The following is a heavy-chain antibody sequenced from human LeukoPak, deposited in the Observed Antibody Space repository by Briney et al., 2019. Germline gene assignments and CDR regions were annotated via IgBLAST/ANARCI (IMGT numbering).Heavy chain of an antibody. CDR2: IKQDGSEI. Sequence: PGGSLRLSCAASGFTFSNYWMGWVRQAPGKGLEWVANIKQDGSEIYYVDSVKGRFTISRDTAKDSLYLQMNSLRAEDTAVYYCARDFGGYCSGGSCYSGWSDYWGQGTLVTVSS. J-gene: IGHJ4*02. D-gene: IGHD2-15*01. V-gene: IGHV3-7*01. CDR3: ARDFGGYCSGGSCYSGWSDY. CDR1: GFTFSNYW.